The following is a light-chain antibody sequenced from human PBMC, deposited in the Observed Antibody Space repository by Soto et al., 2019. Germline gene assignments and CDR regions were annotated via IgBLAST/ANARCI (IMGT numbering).Light chain of an antibody. CDR3: SSYAASNNFYFV. CDR1: SSDVGVYNY. Sequence: QSALTQPPSASGSPGHSVTISCTGTSSDVGVYNYVSWYQQYPGRAPKLMIYEVTKRPSGVPDRFSGSKSGNTASLTVSGLQAEDEADYYCSSYAASNNFYFVFGGGTKVTVL. J-gene: IGLJ3*02. CDR2: EVT. V-gene: IGLV2-8*01.